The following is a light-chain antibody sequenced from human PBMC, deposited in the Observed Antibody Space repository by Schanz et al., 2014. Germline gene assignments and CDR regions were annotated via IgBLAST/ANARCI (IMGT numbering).Light chain of an antibody. CDR2: GAF. CDR1: QSVNSDY. J-gene: IGKJ2*01. CDR3: QQYGSSVMYT. V-gene: IGKV3-20*01. Sequence: EIVLTQSPATLSLSPGERATLSCRASQSVNSDYLAWYQQRPGQAPRLLIYGAFIRAAGIPDRFTGGGSGTDFTLTISRLEPEDFAIYYCQQYGSSVMYTFGQGTKLEI.